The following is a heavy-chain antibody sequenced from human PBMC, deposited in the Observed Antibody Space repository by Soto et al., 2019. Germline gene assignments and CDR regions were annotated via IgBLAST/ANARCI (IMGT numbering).Heavy chain of an antibody. D-gene: IGHD3-22*01. CDR2: ISYDGSNK. CDR3: ASSGYLPQYYFDY. J-gene: IGHJ4*02. V-gene: IGHV3-30-3*01. Sequence: PGGSLRLSCAASGFTFSSYAMHWVRQAPGKGLEWVAVISYDGSNKYYADSVRGRFTISRDNSKNTLYLQMNSLRAEDTAVYYCASSGYLPQYYFDYWGQGTLVTVSS. CDR1: GFTFSSYA.